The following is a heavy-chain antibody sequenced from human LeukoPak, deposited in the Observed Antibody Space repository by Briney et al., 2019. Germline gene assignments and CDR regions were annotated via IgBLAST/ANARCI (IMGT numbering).Heavy chain of an antibody. Sequence: GGSLRLSCAASGFTFSSYAMSWVRQAPGKGLEWVSAISGSGGSTYYADSVKGRFTISRDNSKNTLYLQMNSLRAEDTAVYYCAKGPSYYDYVWGSYTFDYWGQGTLVTVSS. CDR1: GFTFSSYA. CDR3: AKGPSYYDYVWGSYTFDY. V-gene: IGHV3-23*01. CDR2: ISGSGGST. D-gene: IGHD3-16*01. J-gene: IGHJ4*02.